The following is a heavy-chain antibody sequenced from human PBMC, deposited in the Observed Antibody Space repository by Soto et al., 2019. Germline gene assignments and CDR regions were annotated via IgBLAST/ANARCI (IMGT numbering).Heavy chain of an antibody. D-gene: IGHD6-13*01. CDR1: GGSISSGGYY. J-gene: IGHJ6*02. CDR3: ARVVAAAGTAPYYYYGMDV. Sequence: QVQLQESGPGLVKPSQTLSLTCTVSGGSISSGGYYWSWIRQHPGKGLEWIGYIYYSGSTYYNPSLQIRVTISVETSKDQFSLKLSSVTAADTAVYYCARVVAAAGTAPYYYYGMDVWGQGTTVTVSS. V-gene: IGHV4-31*03. CDR2: IYYSGST.